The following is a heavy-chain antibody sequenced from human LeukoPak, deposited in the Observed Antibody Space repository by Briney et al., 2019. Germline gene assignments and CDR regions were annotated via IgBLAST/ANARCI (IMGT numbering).Heavy chain of an antibody. V-gene: IGHV4-34*01. J-gene: IGHJ5*02. CDR3: AGGSIVVVVAATGNWFDP. CDR1: GGSFSGYY. CDR2: INHSGST. D-gene: IGHD2-15*01. Sequence: SETLSLTCAVYGGSFSGYYWSWIRQPPGKGLEWIGEINHSGSTNYNPSLKSRVTISVDTSKNQFSLKLGSVTAADTAVYYCAGGSIVVVVAATGNWFDPWGQGTLVTVSS.